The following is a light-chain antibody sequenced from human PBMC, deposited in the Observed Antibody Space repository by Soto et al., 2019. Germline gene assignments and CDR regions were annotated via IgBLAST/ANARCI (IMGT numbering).Light chain of an antibody. CDR1: QGISNY. J-gene: IGKJ1*01. CDR2: AAS. Sequence: DIEMTQSPSSLSASVGDTVTITCRASQGISNYLAWYQQKPGKVPKLLIYAASTFQSGVPFRFSGRGSGTDFTLTISSLQPEDVATYYCQKYNSAAWTFGQGTKVEIK. CDR3: QKYNSAAWT. V-gene: IGKV1-27*01.